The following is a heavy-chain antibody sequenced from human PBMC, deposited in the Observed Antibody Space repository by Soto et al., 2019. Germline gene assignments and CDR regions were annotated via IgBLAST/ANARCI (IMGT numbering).Heavy chain of an antibody. Sequence: SETLSLTCAVSGASISGGGNSWNWIRQPPGKGLEWIGYVHHTGSTYYTPSLKSRVTISLDRSKNQFSLKLTSVTAADTAIYYCARHNGHTAYDYSEFWGRGTLVTVSS. CDR1: GASISGGGNS. CDR3: ARHNGHTAYDYSEF. J-gene: IGHJ4*02. CDR2: VHHTGST. D-gene: IGHD5-12*01. V-gene: IGHV4-30-2*01.